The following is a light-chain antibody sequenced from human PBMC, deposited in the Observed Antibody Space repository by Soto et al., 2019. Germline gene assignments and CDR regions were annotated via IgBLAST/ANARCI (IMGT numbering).Light chain of an antibody. J-gene: IGLJ1*01. V-gene: IGLV2-8*01. CDR2: EVV. Sequence: QPCLTQPSPASLSRGQSVNISCTGTKNDIGLYEFVSWYHHHPGKAPRLIIYEVVQRPSGVPDRFSGSKSGNTASLTVSGLQAADEADYFCTSYAGSNTYVFGSGTKVTVL. CDR1: KNDIGLYEF. CDR3: TSYAGSNTYV.